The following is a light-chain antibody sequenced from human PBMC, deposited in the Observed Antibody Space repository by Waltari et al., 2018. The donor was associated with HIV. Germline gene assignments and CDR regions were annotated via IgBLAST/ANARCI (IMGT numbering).Light chain of an antibody. CDR2: EHN. J-gene: IGLJ3*02. V-gene: IGLV6-57*03. CDR3: QSSYTNNQV. CDR1: SGSIASNH. Sequence: NFMLTQPHSVSESPGKTVTISCTRSSGSIASNHVQWYQQRPGSAPTAVIYEHNQRASGVPDRFSGSVDSSSNSASLTISGLKTEDEADYYCQSSYTNNQVFGGGTKLTVL.